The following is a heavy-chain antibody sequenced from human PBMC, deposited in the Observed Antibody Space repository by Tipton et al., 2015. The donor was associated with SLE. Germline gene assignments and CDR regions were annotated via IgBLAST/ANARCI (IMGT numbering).Heavy chain of an antibody. V-gene: IGHV4-34*01. CDR3: ARRGDGYNRVLDY. CDR1: GGSFSGYY. D-gene: IGHD5-24*01. J-gene: IGHJ4*02. Sequence: GLVKPSETLSLTCAVYGGSFSGYYWSWIRQPPGKGLEWIGEINHSGSTNYNPSLKSRVTISVDTPKNQFSLKLSSVTAADTAVYYCARRGDGYNRVLDYWGQGTLVTVSS. CDR2: INHSGST.